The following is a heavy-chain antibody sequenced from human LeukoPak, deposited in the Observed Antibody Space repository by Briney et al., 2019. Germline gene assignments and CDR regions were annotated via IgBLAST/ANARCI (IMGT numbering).Heavy chain of an antibody. CDR1: GFIFSDSG. V-gene: IGHV3-21*04. CDR2: IARNGNYI. CDR3: ARDLSESGAS. D-gene: IGHD7-27*01. Sequence: GGSLRLSCAASGFIFSDSGMHWVHQSPGKGLEWVSFIARNGNYIYYADSLKGRFSISRDNAKNSVYLQMNSLRAEDTATYYCARDLSESGASWGQGTLVTVSS. J-gene: IGHJ5*02.